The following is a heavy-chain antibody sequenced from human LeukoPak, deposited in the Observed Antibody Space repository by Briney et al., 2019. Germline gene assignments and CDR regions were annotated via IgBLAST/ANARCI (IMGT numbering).Heavy chain of an antibody. CDR1: GGSFSGYY. D-gene: IGHD1-26*01. CDR3: ARSPIVGVTAYAFDI. Sequence: SETLSLTCAVYGGSFSGYYWSWIRQPPGKGLEWIGEINHSGSTNYNPSLKSRVTISVDTSKNQFSLKLSSVTAADTAVYYCARSPIVGVTAYAFDIWGQGTMVTVSS. J-gene: IGHJ3*02. CDR2: INHSGST. V-gene: IGHV4-34*01.